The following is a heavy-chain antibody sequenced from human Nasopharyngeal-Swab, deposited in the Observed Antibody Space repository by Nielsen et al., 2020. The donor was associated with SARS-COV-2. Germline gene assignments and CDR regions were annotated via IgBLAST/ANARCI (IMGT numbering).Heavy chain of an antibody. D-gene: IGHD6-13*01. CDR2: IKQDGSGS. CDR3: ARGGSSFPFDY. V-gene: IGHV3-7*01. Sequence: GESLKISCAASGFTFSKFYMSWVRQAAGKGLEWVANIKQDGSGSYYVDSAKGRFTISRDDANNSLYLQMNSLRAGDTGVYYCARGGSSFPFDYWGPGTLVTVSS. CDR1: GFTFSKFY. J-gene: IGHJ4*02.